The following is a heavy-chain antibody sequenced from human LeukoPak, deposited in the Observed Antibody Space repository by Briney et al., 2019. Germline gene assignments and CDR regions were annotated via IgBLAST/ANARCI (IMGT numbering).Heavy chain of an antibody. CDR3: AKAEYYYDSSGFDY. V-gene: IGHV3-33*06. D-gene: IGHD3-22*01. Sequence: GRSLRLSCAASGFTFSSYGMHWVRRAPGKGLEWVAVIWYDGSNKYYADSVKGRFTISRDNSKNTLYLQMNSLRAEDTAVYYCAKAEYYYDSSGFDYWGQGTLVTVSS. J-gene: IGHJ4*02. CDR1: GFTFSSYG. CDR2: IWYDGSNK.